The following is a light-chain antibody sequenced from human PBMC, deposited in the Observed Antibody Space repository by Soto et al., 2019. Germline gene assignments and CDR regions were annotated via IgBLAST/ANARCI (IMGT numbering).Light chain of an antibody. J-gene: IGLJ2*01. V-gene: IGLV1-47*02. CDR3: AAWDDSLSGHVV. Sequence: QSVLTQPPSASRTPGQRVTISCSGSSSNIGSNYVYWYQQLPGTAPKLLIYSNNQRPSGVPDRFSGSKSGTSASLAISGLRSEDEADHYCAAWDDSLSGHVVFGGGTKLTVL. CDR1: SSNIGSNY. CDR2: SNN.